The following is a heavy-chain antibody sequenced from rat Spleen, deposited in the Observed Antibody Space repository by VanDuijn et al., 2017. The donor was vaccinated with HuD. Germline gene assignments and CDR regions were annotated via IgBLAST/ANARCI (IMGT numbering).Heavy chain of an antibody. CDR1: GFSLTNFG. V-gene: IGHV2-15*01. CDR3: TRSGYYYSSYVPFFDY. D-gene: IGHD1-2*01. J-gene: IGHJ2*01. CDR2: IWSGGTT. Sequence: QVQLKESGPGLVQPSQTLSLTCTVSGFSLTNFGVTWVRQPPGKGLEWIGAIWSGGTTDYSSALKSRLSISRDTSKNQVFLKMNSLQTDDTAIYFCTRSGYYYSSYVPFFDYWGQGVMVTVSS.